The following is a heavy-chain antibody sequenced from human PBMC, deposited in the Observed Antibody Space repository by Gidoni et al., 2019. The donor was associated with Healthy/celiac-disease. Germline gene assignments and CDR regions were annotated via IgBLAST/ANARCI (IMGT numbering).Heavy chain of an antibody. Sequence: STYYNPSLKSRVTISVDTSKNQFSLKLSSVTAADTAVYYCATAQGWQLELPINWFDPWGQGTLVTVSS. J-gene: IGHJ5*02. D-gene: IGHD1-7*01. CDR2: ST. V-gene: IGHV4-39*01. CDR3: ATAQGWQLELPINWFDP.